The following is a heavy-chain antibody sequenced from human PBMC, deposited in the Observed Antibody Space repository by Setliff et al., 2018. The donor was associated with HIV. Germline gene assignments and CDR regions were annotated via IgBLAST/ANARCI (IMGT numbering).Heavy chain of an antibody. CDR3: AHTPGSGELYFNA. J-gene: IGHJ5*02. CDR2: IYWDDDQ. Sequence: SGPTLVNPTQPLTLTCTFSGFSLTTRGVGVGWLRQPPGKALEWLALIYWDDDQRFNSSLKSRLSISKDTSKNQVVLTMINMDPVDTATYFCAHTPGSGELYFNAWGPGTLVTVSS. CDR1: GFSLTTRGVG. V-gene: IGHV2-5*02. D-gene: IGHD3-10*01.